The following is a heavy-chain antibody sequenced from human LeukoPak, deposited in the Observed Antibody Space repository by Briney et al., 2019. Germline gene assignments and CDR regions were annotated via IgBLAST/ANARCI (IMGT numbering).Heavy chain of an antibody. J-gene: IGHJ3*02. CDR2: IPYGGSTK. CDR3: AREGVGYGNAFDI. V-gene: IGHV3-30-3*01. Sequence: GGSLRLSCAASGFTFSNYLMHWVRQAPGKGLEWVAVIPYGGSTKHYADSVKGRFTISRDNSKNTLYLQMNSLRAEDMAVYYCAREGVGYGNAFDIWGQGTMVTVSS. CDR1: GFTFSNYL. D-gene: IGHD5-24*01.